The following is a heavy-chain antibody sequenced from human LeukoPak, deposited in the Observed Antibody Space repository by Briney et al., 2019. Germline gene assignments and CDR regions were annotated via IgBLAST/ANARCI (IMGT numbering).Heavy chain of an antibody. CDR1: GGSISSYY. CDR2: IYYSGST. D-gene: IGHD3-10*01. Sequence: SETLSLTCTVSGGSISSYYWSWIRQPPGKGLEWIGYIYYSGSTNYNPSLKSRVTISVDTSKNQFSLKLSSVTAADTDVYYCARVPSYYYGAPDYWGQGTLVTVSS. J-gene: IGHJ4*02. V-gene: IGHV4-59*01. CDR3: ARVPSYYYGAPDY.